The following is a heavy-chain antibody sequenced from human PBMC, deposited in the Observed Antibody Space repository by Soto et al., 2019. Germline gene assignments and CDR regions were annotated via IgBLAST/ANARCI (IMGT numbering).Heavy chain of an antibody. Sequence: QVQLVQSGAEVKKPGASVKVSCKASGYTFTSYAMHWVRQAPGQRLEWMGWINAGNGNTKYSQKFQGRVTITRDTSASTAYMELSSLRSEDTAVYYCAREYIAGEYYFDYWGQGTLVTVSS. CDR3: AREYIAGEYYFDY. CDR1: GYTFTSYA. V-gene: IGHV1-3*01. J-gene: IGHJ4*02. CDR2: INAGNGNT. D-gene: IGHD1-26*01.